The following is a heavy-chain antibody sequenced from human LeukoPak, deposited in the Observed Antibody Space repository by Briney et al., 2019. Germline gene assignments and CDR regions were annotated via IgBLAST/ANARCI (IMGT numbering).Heavy chain of an antibody. CDR1: GFTLSSYA. CDR2: VRGSGGGT. CDR3: ARDHSDIVVVVAATTFDY. D-gene: IGHD2-15*01. J-gene: IGHJ4*02. Sequence: GGSLRLSCAASGFTLSSYAMSWVRQAPGKGLEWVSAVRGSGGGTYYADSVKGRFTISRDTSKNTLYLQMNSLRAEDTAVYYCARDHSDIVVVVAATTFDYWGQGTLVTVSS. V-gene: IGHV3-23*01.